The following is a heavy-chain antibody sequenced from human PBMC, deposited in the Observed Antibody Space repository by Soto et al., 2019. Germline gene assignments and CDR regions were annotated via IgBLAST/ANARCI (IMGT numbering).Heavy chain of an antibody. CDR3: ARGRTVRNYADDSSDYFYFFDY. CDR2: GYYTGST. V-gene: IGHV4-59*01. D-gene: IGHD3-22*01. Sequence: SETLSLTCTVSGDSISTFYWGWMRQSPGKELEWIGYGYYTGSTNYNPSLKSRVTISVDRSKNKFSLKLTSANAADTAVYYCARGRTVRNYADDSSDYFYFFDYWGQGTQVTVSS. CDR1: GDSISTFY. J-gene: IGHJ4*02.